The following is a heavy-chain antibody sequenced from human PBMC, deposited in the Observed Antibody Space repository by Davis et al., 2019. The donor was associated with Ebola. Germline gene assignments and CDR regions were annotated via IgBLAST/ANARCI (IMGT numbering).Heavy chain of an antibody. V-gene: IGHV6-1*01. J-gene: IGHJ5*02. CDR2: TYYRSKWYN. CDR3: ARVAEGITGTTFSLNWFDP. Sequence: HSQTLSLTCAISGDSVPSNSAAWNWIRQSPSRGLEWLGRTYYRSKWYNDYAVSVKSRITINPDTSKNQFSLQLNSVTPEDTAVYYCARVAEGITGTTFSLNWFDPWGQGTLVTVSS. D-gene: IGHD1-7*01. CDR1: GDSVPSNSAA.